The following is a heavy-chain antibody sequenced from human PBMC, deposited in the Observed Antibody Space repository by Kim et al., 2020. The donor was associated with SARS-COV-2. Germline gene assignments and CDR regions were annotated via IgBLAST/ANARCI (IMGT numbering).Heavy chain of an antibody. Sequence: GGSLRLSCAASGFTFSDYYMSWIRQAPGKGLEWVSYISSTSSYANYADSVKGRFTISRDNAKNSLYLQLNSLRADDTAVYYCASHSRELIHWGQGTLVTVSS. J-gene: IGHJ4*02. CDR3: ASHSRELIH. CDR1: GFTFSDYY. D-gene: IGHD3-22*01. CDR2: ISSTSSYA. V-gene: IGHV3-11*03.